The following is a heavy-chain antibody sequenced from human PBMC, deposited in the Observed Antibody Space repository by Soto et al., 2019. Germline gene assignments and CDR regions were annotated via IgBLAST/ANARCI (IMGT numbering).Heavy chain of an antibody. Sequence: PGGSLRLSCAASGFTFSSYSMNWVRQAPGKGLEWVSSISSSSSYIYYADSVKGRFTISRDNAKNSLYLQMNSLRAEDTAVYYYSIDSDIVVVPAAAGDAFDFWGQGTMVTVSS. V-gene: IGHV3-21*01. J-gene: IGHJ3*01. CDR2: ISSSSSYI. CDR3: SIDSDIVVVPAAAGDAFDF. CDR1: GFTFSSYS. D-gene: IGHD2-2*01.